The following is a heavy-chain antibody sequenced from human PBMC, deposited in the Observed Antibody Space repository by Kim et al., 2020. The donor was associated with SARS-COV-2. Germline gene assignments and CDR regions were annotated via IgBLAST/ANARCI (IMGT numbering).Heavy chain of an antibody. CDR3: ATTAGTGHSHWFDP. J-gene: IGHJ5*02. Sequence: YAQEFQGRVTMSEDTSTDTAYMELSSLRSEDTAVYYCATTAGTGHSHWFDPWGQGTLVTVSS. V-gene: IGHV1-24*01. D-gene: IGHD6-13*01.